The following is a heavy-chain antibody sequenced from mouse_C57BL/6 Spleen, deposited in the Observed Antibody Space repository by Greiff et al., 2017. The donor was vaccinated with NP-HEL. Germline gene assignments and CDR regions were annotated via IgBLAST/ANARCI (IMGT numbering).Heavy chain of an antibody. CDR2: IDPSDSET. CDR1: GYTFTSYW. J-gene: IGHJ1*03. D-gene: IGHD1-1*01. CDR3: ARSPNYGSSYRWYFDV. V-gene: IGHV1-52*01. Sequence: QVQLQQPGAELVRPGSSVKLSCKASGYTFTSYWMHWVKQRPIQGLEWIGNIDPSDSETHYNQQFKDKATLTVDKSSSTAYMQRSSLTSEDSAVYYCARSPNYGSSYRWYFDVWGTGTTVTVSS.